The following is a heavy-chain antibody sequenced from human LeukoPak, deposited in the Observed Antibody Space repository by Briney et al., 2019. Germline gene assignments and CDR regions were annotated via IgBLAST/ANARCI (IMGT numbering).Heavy chain of an antibody. J-gene: IGHJ3*02. D-gene: IGHD4-17*01. CDR1: GFTFSNYG. Sequence: GGSLRLSCSGSGFTFSNYGMHWVRQAPGKGLEYVSGISSYGGSTYYADSVKGRFTISRDNSRNTLYLQMNSLRAEDTAVYYCVKVYGDYTNDAFDIWGQGTTVTVSS. CDR3: VKVYGDYTNDAFDI. V-gene: IGHV3-64D*09. CDR2: ISSYGGST.